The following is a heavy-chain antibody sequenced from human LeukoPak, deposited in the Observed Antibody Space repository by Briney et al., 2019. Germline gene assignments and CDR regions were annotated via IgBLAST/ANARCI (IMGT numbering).Heavy chain of an antibody. Sequence: ASVKVSCKASGGTFSSYAISWVRQAPGQGLEWMGGIIPIFGTANYAQKFQGRVTITADESTSTAYMELSSLRSEDTAVYYCARDRLAYYYGSGSYSSSDFDYWGQGTLVTVSS. J-gene: IGHJ4*02. CDR1: GGTFSSYA. D-gene: IGHD3-10*01. CDR2: IIPIFGTA. CDR3: ARDRLAYYYGSGSYSSSDFDY. V-gene: IGHV1-69*13.